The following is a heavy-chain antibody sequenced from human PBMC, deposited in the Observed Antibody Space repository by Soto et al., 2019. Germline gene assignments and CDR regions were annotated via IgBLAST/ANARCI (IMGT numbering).Heavy chain of an antibody. D-gene: IGHD1-26*01. CDR2: ISASGGAT. CDR3: AKDVEGGSLLTGAFDY. V-gene: IGHV3-23*01. CDR1: RFTFTSYA. J-gene: IGHJ4*02. Sequence: PGGSLRLSCVASRFTFTSYAMSWVRQAPGKGLEWVAAISASGGATIHADSVKGRLTISRDNSKNTLYLQMNSLRAEDTAVYYCAKDVEGGSLLTGAFDYWGQGTQVTVSS.